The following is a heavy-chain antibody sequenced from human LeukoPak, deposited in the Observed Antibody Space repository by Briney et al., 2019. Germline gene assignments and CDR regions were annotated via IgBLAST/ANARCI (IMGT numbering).Heavy chain of an antibody. CDR1: GFTFSGSA. CDR2: NRSKANSYAT. CDR3: TSNTPYYYGSGDY. V-gene: IGHV3-73*01. Sequence: GGSLRLSCAASGFTFSGSAMHWVRQASGKGLEWVGRNRSKANSYATAYAASVKGRFTISRDDSKNTAYLQMNSLKTEDTAVYYCTSNTPYYYGSGDYWGQGTLVTVSS. D-gene: IGHD3-10*01. J-gene: IGHJ4*02.